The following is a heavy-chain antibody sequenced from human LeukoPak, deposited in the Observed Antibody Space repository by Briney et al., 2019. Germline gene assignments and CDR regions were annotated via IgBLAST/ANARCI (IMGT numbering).Heavy chain of an antibody. Sequence: SKTLSLTCTVSGGSISSSSYYWSWIRQPAGKGLEWIGRIYTSGSTNYNPSLKSRVTISVDTSKNQFSLKLSSVTAADTAVYYCAREVEAAAGYYYYYYMDVWGKGTTVTISS. J-gene: IGHJ6*03. D-gene: IGHD6-13*01. CDR3: AREVEAAAGYYYYYYMDV. V-gene: IGHV4-61*02. CDR2: IYTSGST. CDR1: GGSISSSSYY.